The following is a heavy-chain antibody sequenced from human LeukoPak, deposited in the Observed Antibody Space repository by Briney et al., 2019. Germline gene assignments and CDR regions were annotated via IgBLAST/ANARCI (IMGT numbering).Heavy chain of an antibody. V-gene: IGHV4-39*01. D-gene: IGHD2-15*01. CDR1: GGSISSNSCY. Sequence: SETLSLTCTVSGGSISSNSCYWGWIRQPPGKGLEWIGSVYYSGSTYHNPSLKSRVTISVDTSKDQFSLKLSSVTAADTAVYYCARCGRGGRFYFDYWGQGTLVTVSS. CDR2: VYYSGST. J-gene: IGHJ4*02. CDR3: ARCGRGGRFYFDY.